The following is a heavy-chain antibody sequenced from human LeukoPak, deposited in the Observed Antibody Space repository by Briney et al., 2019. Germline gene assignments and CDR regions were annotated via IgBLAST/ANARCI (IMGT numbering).Heavy chain of an antibody. J-gene: IGHJ4*02. Sequence: GGSLRLSCAASGFTFSSYGMNWVRQAPGKGLEWVSSISSSSSYIYYADSVKGRFTISRDNAKNSLYLQMNSLRAEDTAVYYCARAIYTAMVTLIFDYWGQGTLVTVSS. CDR2: ISSSSSYI. CDR3: ARAIYTAMVTLIFDY. D-gene: IGHD5-18*01. V-gene: IGHV3-21*01. CDR1: GFTFSSYG.